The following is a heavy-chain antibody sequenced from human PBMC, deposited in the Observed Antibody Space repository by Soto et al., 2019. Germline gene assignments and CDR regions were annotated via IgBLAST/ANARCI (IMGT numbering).Heavy chain of an antibody. CDR1: GFTFSSYA. CDR3: AKARYGDGRGFEY. CDR2: TSGSGGST. J-gene: IGHJ4*02. V-gene: IGHV3-23*01. Sequence: VQLLESGGGLVQPGGSLRLSCTASGFTFSSYAMNWVRQAPGKGLEWVSVTSGSGGSTYSADSVKGRFTISRDNSNNTLYLQMNSLRAEDTAVYYCAKARYGDGRGFEYWGQGTLVTVSS. D-gene: IGHD4-17*01.